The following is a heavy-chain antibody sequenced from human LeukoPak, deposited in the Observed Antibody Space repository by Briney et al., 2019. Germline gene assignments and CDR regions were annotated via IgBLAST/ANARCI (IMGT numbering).Heavy chain of an antibody. CDR2: IKQDGGEK. Sequence: GGSLRLSCVDSGITFSRYWMSWVRQAPGKGLEWVANIKQDGGEKYYVDSVKGRFTISRDNSKNTLYLQMNSLRAEDTAVYYCARATPEDAFDIWGQGTMVTVSS. CDR3: ARATPEDAFDI. J-gene: IGHJ3*02. CDR1: GITFSRYW. V-gene: IGHV3-7*01.